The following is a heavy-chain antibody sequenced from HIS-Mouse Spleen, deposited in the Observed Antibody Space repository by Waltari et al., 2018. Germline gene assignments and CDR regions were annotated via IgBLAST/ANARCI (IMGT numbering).Heavy chain of an antibody. J-gene: IGHJ4*02. D-gene: IGHD1-20*01. CDR1: GFTFSSYA. Sequence: QMQLVESGGGVVQPGRSLRLSCAASGFTFSSYAMHWVRQAPGKGLGWVAVISYDGSNKYYADSVKGRFTISRDNSKNTLYLQMNSLRAEDTAVYYCARDHRNNWAIRDWGQGTLVTVSS. CDR2: ISYDGSNK. V-gene: IGHV3-30-3*01. CDR3: ARDHRNNWAIRD.